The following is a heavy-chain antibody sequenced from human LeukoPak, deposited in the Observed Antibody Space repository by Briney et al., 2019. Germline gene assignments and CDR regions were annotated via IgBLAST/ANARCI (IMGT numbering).Heavy chain of an antibody. J-gene: IGHJ4*02. CDR1: GGTFSSYA. Sequence: SGKVSCKASGGTFSSYAISWVRQAPGQGLEWMGGIIPIFGTANYAQKFQGRVTITADESTSTAYMELSSLRSEDTAVYYCARGRAQYQLLRFDYWGQGTLVTVSS. D-gene: IGHD2-2*01. CDR2: IIPIFGTA. V-gene: IGHV1-69*13. CDR3: ARGRAQYQLLRFDY.